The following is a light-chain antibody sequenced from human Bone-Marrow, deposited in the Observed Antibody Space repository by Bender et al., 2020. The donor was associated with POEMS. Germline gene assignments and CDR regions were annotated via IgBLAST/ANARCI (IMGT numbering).Light chain of an antibody. J-gene: IGLJ3*02. CDR2: SSH. Sequence: QSVLTQPPSASGTPGQRVTISCSGGSSNIGAHAVNWYQHLPGTAPKLLIYSSHRRPSEFPDRFSGSRSGTSAPLAISGLQSEDEADYYCAVWDDSLNGWVFGGGTKLTVL. CDR3: AVWDDSLNGWV. CDR1: SSNIGAHA. V-gene: IGLV1-44*01.